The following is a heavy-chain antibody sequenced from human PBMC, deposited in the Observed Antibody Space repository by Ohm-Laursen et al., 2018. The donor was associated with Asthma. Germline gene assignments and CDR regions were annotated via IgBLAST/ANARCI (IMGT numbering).Heavy chain of an antibody. V-gene: IGHV3-74*01. D-gene: IGHD1-26*01. J-gene: IGHJ1*01. CDR1: GFTFTTFW. Sequence: SLRLSCAASGFTFTTFWMHWVRQAPGKGLVWVSRINSDGSSTSYADSVKGRFTISRDNAKNTLYLQMNSLRAEDTAVYYCARDLGATTGNNWGEGTLVTVSS. CDR2: INSDGSST. CDR3: ARDLGATTGNN.